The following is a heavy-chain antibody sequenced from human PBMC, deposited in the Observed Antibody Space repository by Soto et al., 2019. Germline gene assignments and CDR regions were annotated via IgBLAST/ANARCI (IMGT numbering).Heavy chain of an antibody. Sequence: TLSLTCTVSGGSISSGGYYWSWIRQHPGKGLEWIGYIYYSGSTYYNPSLKGRVTISVDTSKNQFSLKLSSVTAADTAVYYCARDYYGSGSPLVYWGQGTLVTVSS. CDR3: ARDYYGSGSPLVY. CDR2: IYYSGST. D-gene: IGHD3-10*01. CDR1: GGSISSGGYY. V-gene: IGHV4-31*03. J-gene: IGHJ4*02.